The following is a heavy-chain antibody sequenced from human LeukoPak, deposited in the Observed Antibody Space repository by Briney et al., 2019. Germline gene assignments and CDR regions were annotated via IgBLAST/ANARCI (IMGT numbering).Heavy chain of an antibody. D-gene: IGHD3/OR15-3a*01. CDR1: GFTFSSHG. Sequence: GGSLRLSCAASGFTFSSHGMHWVRQAPGKGLEWVVVISYDGSNKYYADSVKGRFTISRDNSKNTLYLQMYSLRAEDTAVYYCAKGDPPPGLDAFDIWGQGTMVTVSS. CDR2: ISYDGSNK. J-gene: IGHJ3*02. CDR3: AKGDPPPGLDAFDI. V-gene: IGHV3-30*18.